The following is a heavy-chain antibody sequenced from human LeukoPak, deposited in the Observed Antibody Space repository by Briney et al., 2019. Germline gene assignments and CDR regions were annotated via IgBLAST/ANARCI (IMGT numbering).Heavy chain of an antibody. CDR2: ISGSGGNT. CDR1: GFIFSIYG. D-gene: IGHD3-16*01. Sequence: AGGSLRLSCAASGFIFSIYGMSWVRQAPGKGLEWVSGISGSGGNTYYAEALTGRFTVSRDNSKNTLYLQMNSLRAEDTALYYCAKGGLRGGTYNDDFWGQGTLVTVSS. J-gene: IGHJ4*02. CDR3: AKGGLRGGTYNDDF. V-gene: IGHV3-23*01.